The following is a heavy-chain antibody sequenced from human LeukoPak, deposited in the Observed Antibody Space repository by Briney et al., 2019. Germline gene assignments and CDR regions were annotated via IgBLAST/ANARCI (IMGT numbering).Heavy chain of an antibody. D-gene: IGHD3-3*01. V-gene: IGHV3-23*01. J-gene: IGHJ4*02. CDR1: GFTFSSYA. CDR3: AKSVRFLEQAPDY. CDR2: ISGSGGST. Sequence: GGSPRLSCAASGFTFSSYAMSWVRQAPGKGLEWVSAISGSGGSTYYADSVKGRFTISRDNSKNTLYLQMNSLRAEDTAVYYCAKSVRFLEQAPDYWGQGTLVTVSS.